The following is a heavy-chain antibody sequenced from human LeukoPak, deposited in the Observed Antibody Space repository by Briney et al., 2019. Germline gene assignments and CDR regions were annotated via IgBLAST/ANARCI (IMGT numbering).Heavy chain of an antibody. CDR2: IYYSGSA. D-gene: IGHD4-17*01. CDR3: SATVTTNDAFDI. CDR1: GGSISSSSYY. J-gene: IGHJ3*02. Sequence: SETLSLTCTVSGGSISSSSYYWGWIRQPPGKGLEWIGSIYYSGSAYYNPSLKSRVTISVDTSKNQFSLKLNSVTAADTAVYYCSATVTTNDAFDIWGQGTMVTVSS. V-gene: IGHV4-39*01.